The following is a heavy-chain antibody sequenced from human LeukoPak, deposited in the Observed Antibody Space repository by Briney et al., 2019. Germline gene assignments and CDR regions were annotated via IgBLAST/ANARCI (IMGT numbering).Heavy chain of an antibody. Sequence: PGGPLRLSCAASGFTFTRYSMNWVRQAPGKGLEWVSSISSSGSYIFYAQSVEGRFIISRDNAKNSHYLQMNSLRVDDTAVYFCARGTYRSSSPSIGMPYYLDYWGQGILVTVSS. CDR3: ARGTYRSSSPSIGMPYYLDY. CDR2: ISSSGSYI. J-gene: IGHJ4*02. D-gene: IGHD6-6*01. CDR1: GFTFTRYS. V-gene: IGHV3-21*01.